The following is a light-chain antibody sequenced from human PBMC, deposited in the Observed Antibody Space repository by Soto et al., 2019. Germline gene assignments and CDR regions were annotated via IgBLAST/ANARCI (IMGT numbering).Light chain of an antibody. CDR3: QAWDSSTAV. CDR2: QDS. CDR1: KLGDKY. V-gene: IGLV3-1*01. J-gene: IGLJ1*01. Sequence: SYELTQPPSVSVSPGQTASITCSGDKLGDKYACWYQQKPGQSPVLVIYQDSKRPSGIPERFSRSNSGNTATLTISGTQAMDEADYYCQAWDSSTAVFGTGTKLTVL.